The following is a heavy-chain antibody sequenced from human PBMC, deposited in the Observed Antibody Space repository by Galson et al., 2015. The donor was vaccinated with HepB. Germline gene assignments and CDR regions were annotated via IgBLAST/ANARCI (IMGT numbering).Heavy chain of an antibody. Sequence: SLRLSCAASGFTFSSDSMNWVRQAPGKGLEWVSYISSSSSTIYYADSVKGRFTISRDNAKNSLYLQMNSLRDEDTAVYYCARDCDYYDSSGDHHNAYYFDFWGQGTLVTVSS. V-gene: IGHV3-48*02. CDR1: GFTFSSDS. CDR3: ARDCDYYDSSGDHHNAYYFDF. J-gene: IGHJ4*02. CDR2: ISSSSSTI. D-gene: IGHD3-22*01.